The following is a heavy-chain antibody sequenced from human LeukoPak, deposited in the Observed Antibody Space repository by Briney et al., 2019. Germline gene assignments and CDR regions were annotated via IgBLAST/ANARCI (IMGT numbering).Heavy chain of an antibody. CDR1: GGSISSNSYY. CDR2: IYYSGST. V-gene: IGHV4-61*01. CDR3: ARDSDGYNPYYFDC. D-gene: IGHD5-24*01. J-gene: IGHJ4*02. Sequence: SETLSLTCAVSGGSISSNSYYWGWIRQPPGKGLEWIGYIYYSGSTNYNPSLKSRVTISVDTSKNQFSLKLSSVTAADTAVYYCARDSDGYNPYYFDCWGQGTLVTVSS.